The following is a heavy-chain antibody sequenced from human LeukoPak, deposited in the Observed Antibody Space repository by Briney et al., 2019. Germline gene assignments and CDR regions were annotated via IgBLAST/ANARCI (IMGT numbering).Heavy chain of an antibody. J-gene: IGHJ6*02. V-gene: IGHV3-23*01. CDR3: AKDSSPVYYYYGMDV. CDR1: GFTFGSYA. CDR2: ISGSGGST. D-gene: IGHD6-13*01. Sequence: GGSLGISCAASGFTFGSYAMSWVRQAPGKGLEWVPAISGSGGSTYYADSVKGRFTISRDNSKNTLYLQMNSLRAEDTAVYYCAKDSSPVYYYYGMDVWGQGTTVTVSS.